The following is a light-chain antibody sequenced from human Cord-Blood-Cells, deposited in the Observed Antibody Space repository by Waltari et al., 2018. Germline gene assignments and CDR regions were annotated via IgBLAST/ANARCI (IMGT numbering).Light chain of an antibody. CDR1: QSLLHSNGYNY. V-gene: IGKV2-28*01. CDR2: LGS. CDR3: MQALQTPFT. J-gene: IGKJ4*01. Sequence: DIVMTQSPLSLPVTPGEQASISCRSSQSLLHSNGYNYLDWYLQKPGQSPQLLIYLGSNRASGVPGRFSGSGSGTDFTLKISRVEAEDVGVYYCMQALQTPFTFGGGTKVEIK.